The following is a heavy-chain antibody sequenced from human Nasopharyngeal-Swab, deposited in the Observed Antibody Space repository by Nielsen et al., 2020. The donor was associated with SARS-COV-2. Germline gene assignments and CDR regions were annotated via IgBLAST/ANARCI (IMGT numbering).Heavy chain of an antibody. CDR3: TTEFGSGWYDY. Sequence: GGSLRLSCAASGFNFTNAWMSWVRQARGKGLEWVGRIKSRSGGGTIDYAAPVKGRFTISRDDSKKTLYLQMNSLKTEDTALYYCTTEFGSGWYDYWGQGTLVTVSS. D-gene: IGHD6-19*01. J-gene: IGHJ4*02. V-gene: IGHV3-15*01. CDR1: GFNFTNAW. CDR2: IKSRSGGGTI.